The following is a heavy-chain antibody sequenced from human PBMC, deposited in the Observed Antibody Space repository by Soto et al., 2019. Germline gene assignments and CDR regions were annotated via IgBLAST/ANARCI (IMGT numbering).Heavy chain of an antibody. CDR3: ARGNSGDDDEFDY. Sequence: ASVKVSCKASGYTFTGYYIHWVRQAPGQGLEWMGWVNPNSGGTGYAQRFQGRVTMTRDTSINSVYMELSRLRSDDTATYYCARGNSGDDDEFDYWGQGTPVTVSS. CDR1: GYTFTGYY. V-gene: IGHV1-2*02. CDR2: VNPNSGGT. J-gene: IGHJ4*02. D-gene: IGHD5-12*01.